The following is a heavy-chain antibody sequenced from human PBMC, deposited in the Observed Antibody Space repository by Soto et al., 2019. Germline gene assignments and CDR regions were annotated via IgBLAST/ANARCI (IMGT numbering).Heavy chain of an antibody. J-gene: IGHJ4*02. V-gene: IGHV4-30-2*01. CDR2: IFTSWTT. CDR3: ARRREFDY. Sequence: SETMSLTCALAGGSLSGATYSWSGTRQAPGNGLEWIGYIFTSWTTYYTTSIKSRVTISIVVSKNQISLSLRSLTAADTAVYYCARRREFDYWSQGTLVTVSS. CDR1: GGSLSGATYS.